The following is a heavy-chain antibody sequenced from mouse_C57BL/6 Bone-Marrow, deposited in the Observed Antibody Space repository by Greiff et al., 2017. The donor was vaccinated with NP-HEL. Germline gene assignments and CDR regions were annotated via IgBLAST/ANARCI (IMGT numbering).Heavy chain of an antibody. Sequence: LVKPGASVKISCKASGYTFTDYYMNWVKQSHGKSLEWIGDINPNNGGTSYNQKFKGKATLTVDKSSSTAYMELRSLTSEDSAVYYCAREDYGSSSDWYFDVWGTGTTVTVSS. J-gene: IGHJ1*03. CDR3: AREDYGSSSDWYFDV. CDR1: GYTFTDYY. D-gene: IGHD1-1*01. V-gene: IGHV1-26*01. CDR2: INPNNGGT.